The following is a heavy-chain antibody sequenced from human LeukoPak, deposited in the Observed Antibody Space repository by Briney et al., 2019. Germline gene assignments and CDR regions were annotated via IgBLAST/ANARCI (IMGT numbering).Heavy chain of an antibody. J-gene: IGHJ3*02. V-gene: IGHV1-69*13. D-gene: IGHD2-15*01. Sequence: SVKVSCKASGGTFSSYAISWVRQAPGQGLEWMGGIIPIFGTANYAQKFQGRVTITADESTCTAYMELSSLRSEDTAVYYCARESIVHDAFDIWGQGTMVTVSS. CDR1: GGTFSSYA. CDR3: ARESIVHDAFDI. CDR2: IIPIFGTA.